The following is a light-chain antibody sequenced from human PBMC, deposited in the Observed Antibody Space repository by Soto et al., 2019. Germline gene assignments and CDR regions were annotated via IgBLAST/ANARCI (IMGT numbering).Light chain of an antibody. V-gene: IGKV2-28*01. CDR3: MKALQTFT. CDR2: LGS. Sequence: DIVMTQSPLSLPVTPGEPASISCRSSQSLLHSNGYNYLDWYLQKPGQSPQLLIYLGSNRASGVPDRFSGSGSGTDFTLKISRVEAEDVGVYYYMKALQTFTFGPGTKVDIK. J-gene: IGKJ3*01. CDR1: QSLLHSNGYNY.